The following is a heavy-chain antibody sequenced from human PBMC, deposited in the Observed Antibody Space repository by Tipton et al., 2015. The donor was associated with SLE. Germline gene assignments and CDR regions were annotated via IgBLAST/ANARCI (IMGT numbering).Heavy chain of an antibody. CDR2: INPSGGST. D-gene: IGHD3/OR15-3a*01. Sequence: QLVQSGAEVKKPGASVKVSCKASGYTFTSYYMHWVRQAPGQGLEWMGIINPSGGSTSYAQKFQGRVTMTRDTSTSTAYMELRSLRSDDTAVYYCARGLGLNYFDYWGQGTLVTVSS. CDR1: GYTFTSYY. J-gene: IGHJ4*02. CDR3: ARGLGLNYFDY. V-gene: IGHV1-46*01.